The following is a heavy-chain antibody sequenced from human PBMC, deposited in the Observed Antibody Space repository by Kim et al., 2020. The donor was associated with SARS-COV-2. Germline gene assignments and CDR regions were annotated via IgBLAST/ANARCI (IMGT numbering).Heavy chain of an antibody. D-gene: IGHD3-10*01. CDR3: ARNSEVRGVINWFDP. J-gene: IGHJ5*02. V-gene: IGHV5-51*01. CDR2: IYPGDSDT. Sequence: GESLKISCKGSGYSFTSYWIGWVRQMSGKGLEWMGIIYPGDSDTRYSPSFQGQVTISADKSISTAYLQWSSLKASDTAMYYCARNSEVRGVINWFDPWGQGTLVTVSS. CDR1: GYSFTSYW.